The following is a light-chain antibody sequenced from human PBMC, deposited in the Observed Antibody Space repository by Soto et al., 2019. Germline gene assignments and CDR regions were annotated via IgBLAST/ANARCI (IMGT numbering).Light chain of an antibody. J-gene: IGKJ4*01. CDR2: GAS. Sequence: EIVLTQSPGTLSLSPGERATLSCRDSQSVSSSYLAWYQQKPGQAPRLLIYGASSRATGIPDRFSGSGSGTDFTRTISRLEPEDFAVYYCQQYGSSPALTFGGGTKVEIK. CDR1: QSVSSSY. CDR3: QQYGSSPALT. V-gene: IGKV3-20*01.